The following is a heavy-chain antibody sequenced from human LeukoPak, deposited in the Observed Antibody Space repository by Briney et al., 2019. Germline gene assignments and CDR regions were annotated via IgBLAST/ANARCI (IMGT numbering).Heavy chain of an antibody. CDR1: GYSISSGYY. J-gene: IGHJ6*03. D-gene: IGHD6-13*01. Sequence: SETLSLTCTVSGYSISSGYYWGWIRQPPGKGLEWIGSIYHSGSTYYNPSLKSQVTISVDTSKNQFSLKLSSVTAADTAVYYCARDVRVYYYYMDVWGKGTTVTVS. V-gene: IGHV4-38-2*02. CDR3: ARDVRVYYYYMDV. CDR2: IYHSGST.